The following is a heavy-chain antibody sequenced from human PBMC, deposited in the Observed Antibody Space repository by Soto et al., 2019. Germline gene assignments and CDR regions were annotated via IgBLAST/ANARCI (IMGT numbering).Heavy chain of an antibody. J-gene: IGHJ6*02. D-gene: IGHD1-26*01. V-gene: IGHV3-30-3*01. CDR3: ASARGSGSYYYYYYGMDV. CDR1: GFTFSSYA. Sequence: QVQLVESGGGVVQPGRSLRLSCAASGFTFSSYAMHWVRQAPGKGLEWVAVISYDGSNKYYADSVKGRFTISRDNSKNTLYLQMNSLRAEDTAVYYCASARGSGSYYYYYYGMDVWGQGTTVTVSS. CDR2: ISYDGSNK.